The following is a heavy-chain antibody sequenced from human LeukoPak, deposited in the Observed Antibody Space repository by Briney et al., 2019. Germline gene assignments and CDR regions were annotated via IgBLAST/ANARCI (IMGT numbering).Heavy chain of an antibody. CDR2: IPYDRSAK. D-gene: IGHD5-18*01. J-gene: IGHJ4*02. CDR1: GFTFSSYG. V-gene: IGHV3-30*02. CDR3: AKDFSYSIDY. Sequence: PGGSLRLSCRASGFTFSSYGIHWVRQAPGKGLEWVTFIPYDRSAKYFADSVKGRFTVSRDNSRNTLSLQMNSLRAEDTAVYYCAKDFSYSIDYWGRGTLVTVSS.